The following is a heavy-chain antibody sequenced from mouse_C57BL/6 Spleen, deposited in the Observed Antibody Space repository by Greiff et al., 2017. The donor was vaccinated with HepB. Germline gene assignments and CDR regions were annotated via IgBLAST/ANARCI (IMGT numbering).Heavy chain of an antibody. J-gene: IGHJ3*01. V-gene: IGHV1-50*01. D-gene: IGHD1-3*01. CDR3: ARRSLRFAY. CDR1: GYTFTSYW. Sequence: QVQLQQPGAELVKPGASVKLSCKASGYTFTSYWMQWVKQRPGQGLEWIGEIDPSDSYTNYNQKFKGKATLTVDTSSSTAYMQLGSLTSEDSAVYYCARRSLRFAYWGQGTLVTVSA. CDR2: IDPSDSYT.